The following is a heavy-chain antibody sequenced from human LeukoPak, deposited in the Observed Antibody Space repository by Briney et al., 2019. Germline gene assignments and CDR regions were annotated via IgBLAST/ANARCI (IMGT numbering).Heavy chain of an antibody. Sequence: KPSETLSLTCAVYGGSFSGYYWRLIRQPPGKGLEWIGEINHSGSTNYNPSLKSRVTISVDTSKNQFSLKLSSVTAADTAVYYWARGRSSSWPYYYYMDVWGKGTTVTVSS. CDR3: ARGRSSSWPYYYYMDV. CDR1: GGSFSGYY. CDR2: INHSGST. J-gene: IGHJ6*03. D-gene: IGHD6-13*01. V-gene: IGHV4-34*01.